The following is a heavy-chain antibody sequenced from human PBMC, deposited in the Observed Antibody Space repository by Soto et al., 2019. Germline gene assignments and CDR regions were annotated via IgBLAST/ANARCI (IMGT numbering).Heavy chain of an antibody. J-gene: IGHJ4*02. Sequence: GGSLRLSCAAAGFTFSSYAMSWVRQAPGKGLEWVSTISGSGGGTYYADSMKGRFTISRDNSKNTLYLQMYSLRVEDTAVYYCARESDHWGQGTLVTVSS. CDR3: ARESDH. V-gene: IGHV3-23*01. CDR2: ISGSGGGT. CDR1: GFTFSSYA.